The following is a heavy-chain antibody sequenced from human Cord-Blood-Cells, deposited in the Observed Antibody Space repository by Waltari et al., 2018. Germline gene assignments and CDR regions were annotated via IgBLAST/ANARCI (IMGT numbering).Heavy chain of an antibody. Sequence: EVQLVESGGGLVQPGGSLRLPCAASGFTFSRYWMSWVRQAPGKGLEWVANIKQDGSEKYYVDSVKGRFTISRDNAKNSLYLQMNSLRAEDTAVYYCARELTGDAFDIWGQGTMVTVSS. V-gene: IGHV3-7*01. CDR2: IKQDGSEK. J-gene: IGHJ3*02. CDR3: ARELTGDAFDI. CDR1: GFTFSRYW. D-gene: IGHD7-27*01.